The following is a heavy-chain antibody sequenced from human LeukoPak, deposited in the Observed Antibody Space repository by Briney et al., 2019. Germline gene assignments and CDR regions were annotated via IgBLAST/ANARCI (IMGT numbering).Heavy chain of an antibody. J-gene: IGHJ4*02. D-gene: IGHD3-3*01. CDR3: ARDGASVRFLEWLSAHYFDY. Sequence: GASAKVSCKASGYTFTSYDINWVRQATGQGLEWMGWMNPNSGNTGYAQKFQGRVTITRNTSISTVYMELSSLRFEDTAVYYCARDGASVRFLEWLSAHYFDYWGQGTLVTVSS. V-gene: IGHV1-8*03. CDR1: GYTFTSYD. CDR2: MNPNSGNT.